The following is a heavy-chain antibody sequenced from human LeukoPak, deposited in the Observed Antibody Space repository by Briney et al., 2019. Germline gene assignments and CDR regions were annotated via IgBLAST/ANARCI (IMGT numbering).Heavy chain of an antibody. V-gene: IGHV1-69*05. J-gene: IGHJ4*02. Sequence: GASVKVSCKASGGTFSSYAISWVRQAPGQGLEWMGRIIPIFGTANYAQKFRGRVTITTDESTSTAYMELSSLRSEDTAVYYCASPRGSYYYDSSGFDYWGQGTLVTVSS. CDR2: IIPIFGTA. CDR1: GGTFSSYA. CDR3: ASPRGSYYYDSSGFDY. D-gene: IGHD3-22*01.